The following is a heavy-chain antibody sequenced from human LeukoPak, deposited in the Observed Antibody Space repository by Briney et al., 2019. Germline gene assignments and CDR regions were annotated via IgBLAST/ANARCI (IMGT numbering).Heavy chain of an antibody. Sequence: PGGSLRLSCAASGFTFSNYSMHWVRQAPGKGLDWVGVVSYDGNTQRYADSVKGRFTIPRDNSKNTLYLQMNSLKTEDSAVYFCAKYTYDWYFDLWGRGTLVTVSS. J-gene: IGHJ2*01. CDR2: VSYDGNTQ. CDR3: AKYTYDWYFDL. D-gene: IGHD3-16*01. V-gene: IGHV3-30-3*02. CDR1: GFTFSNYS.